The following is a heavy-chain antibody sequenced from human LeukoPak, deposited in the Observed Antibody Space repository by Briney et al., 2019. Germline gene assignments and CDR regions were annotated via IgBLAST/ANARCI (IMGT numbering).Heavy chain of an antibody. V-gene: IGHV3-23*01. D-gene: IGHD5-18*01. CDR2: ISGSGGST. Sequence: PGGSLRLSCAASGFTFSDYYMSWVRQAPGKGLEWVSAISGSGGSTYYADSVKGRFTISRDNSKNTLYLQMNSLRAEDTAVYYCAKGDRFVDTAMVLLRWGQGTLVTVSS. J-gene: IGHJ4*02. CDR1: GFTFSDYY. CDR3: AKGDRFVDTAMVLLR.